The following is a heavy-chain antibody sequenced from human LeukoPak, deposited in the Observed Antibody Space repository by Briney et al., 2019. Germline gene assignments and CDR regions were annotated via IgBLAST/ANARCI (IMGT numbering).Heavy chain of an antibody. Sequence: ASVTVSCKSSGYTFTSYSFSWMRLAPAQGIELMGLIRVYNGNTNYAQKLKGRVTMTTATSTSTAYMELRSLRADDPAVYYGERDIYASNSSEVDYDYGGEGTLLTVPS. CDR1: GYTFTSYS. CDR3: ERDIYASNSSEVDYDY. V-gene: IGHV1-18*01. CDR2: IRVYNGNT. D-gene: IGHD6-13*01. J-gene: IGHJ4*02.